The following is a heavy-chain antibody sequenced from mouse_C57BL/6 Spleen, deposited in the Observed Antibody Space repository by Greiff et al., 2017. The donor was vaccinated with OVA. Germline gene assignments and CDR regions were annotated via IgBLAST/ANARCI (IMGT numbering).Heavy chain of an antibody. CDR1: GYTFTSYW. Sequence: QVQLQQPGAELVMPGASVKLSCKASGYTFTSYWMHWVKQRPGQGLEWIGEIDPSDSYTNYNQKCKGKSTLTVDKSSSTAYMQLSSLTSEDSAVYYCARGGYFDVWGTGTTVTVSS. CDR3: ARGGYFDV. CDR2: IDPSDSYT. V-gene: IGHV1-69*01. J-gene: IGHJ1*03.